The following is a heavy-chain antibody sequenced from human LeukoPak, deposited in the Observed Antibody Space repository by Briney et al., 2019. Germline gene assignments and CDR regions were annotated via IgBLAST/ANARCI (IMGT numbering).Heavy chain of an antibody. J-gene: IGHJ4*02. CDR1: GYTFTGYY. V-gene: IGHV1-46*01. CDR3: ARFRERYSFDY. CDR2: INPSGGST. Sequence: GASVKVSCKASGYTFTGYYMHWVRQAPGQGLEWMGIINPSGGSTSYAQKFQGRVTMTRDMSTSTVYMELSSLRSEDTAVYYCARFRERYSFDYWGQGTLVTVSS.